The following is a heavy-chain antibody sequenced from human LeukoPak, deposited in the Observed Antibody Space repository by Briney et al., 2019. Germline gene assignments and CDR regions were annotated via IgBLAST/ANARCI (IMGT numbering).Heavy chain of an antibody. CDR2: ISYDGSNK. CDR1: GFTFSSYA. D-gene: IGHD1/OR15-1a*01. CDR3: ARVRGTNWFDP. J-gene: IGHJ5*02. V-gene: IGHV3-30-3*01. Sequence: GGSLRLSCAASGFTFSSYAMHWVRQAPGKGLEWVAVISYDGSNKYYADSVKGRFTISRDNSKNTLYLQMNSLRAEDTAVYYCARVRGTNWFDPWGQGPWSPSPQ.